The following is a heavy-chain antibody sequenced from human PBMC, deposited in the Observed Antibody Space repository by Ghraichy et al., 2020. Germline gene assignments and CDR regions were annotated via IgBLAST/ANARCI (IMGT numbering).Heavy chain of an antibody. CDR1: GFSLSTSGVG. CDR3: AHRRGALEYSNTWYYYFDY. D-gene: IGHD6-13*01. CDR2: IYWNDDK. Sequence: SGPTQVKPTQTLTLTCTFSGFSLSTSGVGVGWIRQPPGKALEWLALIYWNDDKRYSPSLKSRLTITKDTSKNQVVLTMTNMDPVDTATYYCAHRRGALEYSNTWYYYFDYGGQGTLVTVSS. J-gene: IGHJ4*02. V-gene: IGHV2-5*01.